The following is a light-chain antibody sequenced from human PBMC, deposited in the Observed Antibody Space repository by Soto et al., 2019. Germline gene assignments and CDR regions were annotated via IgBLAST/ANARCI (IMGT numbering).Light chain of an antibody. Sequence: LTQPPSASGSPGQSVTISCTGSSNDIGGHNYVSWYQQHPGRAPKLMIYDVTKRPSGVPDRFPGSRSGNTASMTVSGLQADDEADYYCSSYAGTSNLVFGGGTKVTVL. J-gene: IGLJ2*01. CDR1: SNDIGGHNY. CDR2: DVT. V-gene: IGLV2-8*01. CDR3: SSYAGTSNLV.